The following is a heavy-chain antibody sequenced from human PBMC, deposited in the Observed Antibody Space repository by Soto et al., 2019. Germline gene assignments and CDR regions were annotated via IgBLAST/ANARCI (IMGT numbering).Heavy chain of an antibody. D-gene: IGHD5-12*01. CDR3: ARGGYDNNWFDP. V-gene: IGHV4-34*01. J-gene: IGHJ5*02. CDR1: GGSFSGYY. Sequence: QVQLQQWGAGLLKPSETLSLTCAVYGGSFSGYYWSWIRQPPGKGLEWIGEINHSGSTNYNPSLKSRVTISVDTSKNQVSLKLSSVTAADTAVYYCARGGYDNNWFDPWGQGTLVTVSS. CDR2: INHSGST.